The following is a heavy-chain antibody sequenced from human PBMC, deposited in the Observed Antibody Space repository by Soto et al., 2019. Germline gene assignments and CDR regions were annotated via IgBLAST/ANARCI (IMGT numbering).Heavy chain of an antibody. CDR1: GYTFTSYF. CDR2: MNPNSGNT. CDR3: AIEKSYGMDV. Sequence: QVQLVQSGAELKKPGASVKVSCKASGYTFTSYFINWVRQATGQGLEWMGWMNPNSGNTANAQKFQGRVTMTRNTSISTAYWEQSSLKAEATAVYYCAIEKSYGMDVWGQGTTVTVSS. J-gene: IGHJ6*02. V-gene: IGHV1-8*01.